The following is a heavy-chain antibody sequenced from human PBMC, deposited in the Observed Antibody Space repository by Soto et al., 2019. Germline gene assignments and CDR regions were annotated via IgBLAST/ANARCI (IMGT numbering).Heavy chain of an antibody. CDR1: GGSISSYY. D-gene: IGHD5-18*01. Sequence: QVQLQESGPGLVKPSETLSLTCTVSGGSISSYYWSWIRQPPGKGLEWIGGIYYSGSTNYNPSLKSRVTISVDMSKNQFSLKLSPVTAADTAVYYCARVRGYSYGYGLFDYWGQGTLVTVSS. CDR2: IYYSGST. CDR3: ARVRGYSYGYGLFDY. J-gene: IGHJ4*02. V-gene: IGHV4-59*01.